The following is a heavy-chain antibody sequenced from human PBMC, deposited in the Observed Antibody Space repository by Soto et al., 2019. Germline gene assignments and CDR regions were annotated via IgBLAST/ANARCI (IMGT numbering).Heavy chain of an antibody. D-gene: IGHD3-10*01. J-gene: IGHJ4*02. V-gene: IGHV1-69*01. CDR3: ARFPYGSGSYYGRYYFDY. CDR2: IIPIFGTA. Sequence: QVQLVQSGAEVKKPGSSVKVSCKASGGTFSSYAISWVRQAPGQGLEWMGGIIPIFGTANYAQKFQGRVTITADESTSTAYMELGSLRSEDTAVYYCARFPYGSGSYYGRYYFDYWGQGTLVTVSS. CDR1: GGTFSSYA.